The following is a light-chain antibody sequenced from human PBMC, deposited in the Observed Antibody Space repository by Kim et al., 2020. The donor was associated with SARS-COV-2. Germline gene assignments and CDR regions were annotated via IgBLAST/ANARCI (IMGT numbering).Light chain of an antibody. Sequence: GQSITIACTGTSGDVGGYNYVSWYQQQPGKAPKLMIYDVSNRPSGVSNRFSGSKSGNTASLTISGLQAEDEADYYCSSYTSSSTVVFGGGTKLTVL. CDR2: DVS. J-gene: IGLJ2*01. V-gene: IGLV2-14*03. CDR3: SSYTSSSTVV. CDR1: SGDVGGYNY.